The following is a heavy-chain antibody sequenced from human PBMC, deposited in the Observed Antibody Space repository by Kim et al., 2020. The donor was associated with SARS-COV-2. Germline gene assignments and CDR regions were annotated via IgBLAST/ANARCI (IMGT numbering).Heavy chain of an antibody. J-gene: IGHJ4*02. CDR2: ISPSGDI. V-gene: IGHV1-2*02. CDR3: ARDSNLGY. Sequence: ASVKVSCKASGYTFTDYYIHWVRQAPGQGLEWMGWISPSGDINYAQKFQGRVTVTRDTSITTAYMELSSLRSDDTAVYYCARDSNLGYWGQGTLVTVSS. D-gene: IGHD7-27*01. CDR1: GYTFTDYY.